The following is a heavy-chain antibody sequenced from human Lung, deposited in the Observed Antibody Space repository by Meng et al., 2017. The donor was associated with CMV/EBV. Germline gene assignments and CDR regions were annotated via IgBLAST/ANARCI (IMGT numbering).Heavy chain of an antibody. Sequence: SCAASGSTFSSYWMTWVRQDPGKVLEWVSVIYSGGRTYYADYVKGRFTISRGNSKNSVYLQMNSLRPEDTAVYYCARVNFGVVTYFDYWGQGTLVTVSS. D-gene: IGHD3-3*01. CDR1: GSTFSSYW. CDR2: IYSGGRT. V-gene: IGHV3-66*02. CDR3: ARVNFGVVTYFDY. J-gene: IGHJ4*02.